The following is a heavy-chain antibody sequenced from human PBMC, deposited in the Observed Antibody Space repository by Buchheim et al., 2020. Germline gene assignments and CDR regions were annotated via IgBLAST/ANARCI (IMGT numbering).Heavy chain of an antibody. CDR1: GFTFSSYA. Sequence: EVQLLESGGGLVQPGGSLRLSCAASGFTFSSYAMSWVRQAPGKGLEWVSVISGSGGSTHYTDSVKGRFTISRDNSKNTLYLQMNNLRAEDTAVYYCAKGIVVVIRIDSFDYWGQGTL. J-gene: IGHJ4*02. CDR2: ISGSGGST. CDR3: AKGIVVVIRIDSFDY. V-gene: IGHV3-23*01. D-gene: IGHD3-22*01.